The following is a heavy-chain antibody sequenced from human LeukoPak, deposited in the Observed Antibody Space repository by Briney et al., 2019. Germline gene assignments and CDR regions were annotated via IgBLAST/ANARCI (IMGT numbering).Heavy chain of an antibody. D-gene: IGHD3-10*01. Sequence: ASVKVSCEVSGYTLTELSMHWVRQAPGKGLEWMGGFDPEDGETIYAQKFQGRVTMTEDTSTDTAYMELSSLRSEDTAVYYCATASSGPYGSGSYYNGIDYWGQGTLVTVSS. CDR1: GYTLTELS. V-gene: IGHV1-24*01. J-gene: IGHJ4*02. CDR2: FDPEDGET. CDR3: ATASSGPYGSGSYYNGIDY.